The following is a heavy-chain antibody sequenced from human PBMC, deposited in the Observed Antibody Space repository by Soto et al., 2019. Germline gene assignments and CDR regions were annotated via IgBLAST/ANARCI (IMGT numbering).Heavy chain of an antibody. J-gene: IGHJ5*02. Sequence: SETLSLTCTVSGDSISSYYWSWIRQPPGKGLEWIGHSYYSGSTNYNPSLNSRVTISVDTSKNQFSLTLNSVTAPDTAVYYCAKIVGTGRGTWFDPWGQGTLVTVSS. CDR2: SYYSGST. V-gene: IGHV4-59*12. CDR1: GDSISSYY. CDR3: AKIVGTGRGTWFDP. D-gene: IGHD1-26*01.